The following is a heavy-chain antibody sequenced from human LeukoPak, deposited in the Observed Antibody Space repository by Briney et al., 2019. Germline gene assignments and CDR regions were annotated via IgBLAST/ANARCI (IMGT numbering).Heavy chain of an antibody. J-gene: IGHJ4*02. CDR2: ISTYGGTP. D-gene: IGHD6-19*01. CDR3: ARGKTIRVADPFDY. CDR1: GYTFTNYG. V-gene: IGHV1-18*01. Sequence: WASVKVSCKASGYTFTNYGISWVRQAPGQGLEWMGWISTYGGTPNYAQKLQGRVTITTDTSTNTAYMDLRSLRSDDTAVYYCARGKTIRVADPFDYWGQGTLITVSS.